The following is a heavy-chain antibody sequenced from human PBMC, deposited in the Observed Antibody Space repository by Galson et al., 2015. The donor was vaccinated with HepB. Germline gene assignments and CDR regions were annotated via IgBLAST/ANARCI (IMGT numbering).Heavy chain of an antibody. CDR2: IYHSGST. J-gene: IGHJ4*02. V-gene: IGHV4-4*02. Sequence: ETLSLTCAVSGDSISSNYWWSWVRQPPGKGLEWIGQIYHSGSTNYNPSLKSRVTISLDKSKNQFSLNLSSVTAADTAIFHCTRGLASRIFDYWGQGTLVTVSS. CDR3: TRGLASRIFDY. CDR1: GDSISSNYW. D-gene: IGHD1-14*01.